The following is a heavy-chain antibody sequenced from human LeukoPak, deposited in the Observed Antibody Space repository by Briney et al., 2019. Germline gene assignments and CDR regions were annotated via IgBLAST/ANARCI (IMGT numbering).Heavy chain of an antibody. V-gene: IGHV3-11*05. Sequence: KSGGSLRLSCVASGFTFSDYYMSWIRQAPGKGLEWVSYIPSTSSYTSYADSVKGRFTISRDNAKNSLYLQMSSLRAEDTAVYYCARAANTAAGTPTLAIDYWGQGTLVTVSP. D-gene: IGHD6-13*01. J-gene: IGHJ4*02. CDR2: IPSTSSYT. CDR3: ARAANTAAGTPTLAIDY. CDR1: GFTFSDYY.